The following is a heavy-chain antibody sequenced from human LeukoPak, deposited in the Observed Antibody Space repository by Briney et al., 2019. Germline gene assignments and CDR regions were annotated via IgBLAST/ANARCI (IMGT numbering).Heavy chain of an antibody. J-gene: IGHJ3*02. CDR2: ISSSSSYI. D-gene: IGHD5-12*01. CDR3: ASDSGYDSAFDI. Sequence: GGSLRLPCAASGFTFSSYSMNWVRQAPGKGLEWVSSISSSSSYIYYADSVKGRFTISRDNAKNSLYLQMNSLRAEDTAVYYCASDSGYDSAFDIWGQGTMVTVSS. V-gene: IGHV3-21*01. CDR1: GFTFSSYS.